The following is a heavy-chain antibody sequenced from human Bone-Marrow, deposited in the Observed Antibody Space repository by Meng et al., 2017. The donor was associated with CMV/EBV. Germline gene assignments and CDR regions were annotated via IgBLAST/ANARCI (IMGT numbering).Heavy chain of an antibody. CDR3: ARVVGYSSSEAAGASPAETPFDY. J-gene: IGHJ4*02. D-gene: IGHD6-6*01. Sequence: GGSLRLSCAASGFTFSSYAMHWVRQAPGKGLEWVAVISYDGSNKYYADSVKGRFTISGDNSKNTLYLQMNSLRAEDTAVYYCARVVGYSSSEAAGASPAETPFDYWGQGTLVTVSS. V-gene: IGHV3-30*04. CDR1: GFTFSSYA. CDR2: ISYDGSNK.